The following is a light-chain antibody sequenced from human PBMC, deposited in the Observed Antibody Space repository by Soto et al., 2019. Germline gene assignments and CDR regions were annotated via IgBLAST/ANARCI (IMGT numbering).Light chain of an antibody. CDR2: TAS. CDR1: QSISNY. Sequence: DIQMTQSPSSLSASVGDRVTITCRASQSISNYLNWYQQKPGKAPKLLIYTASSLPGGVPSRFSGSGSGTDFTLTISSLQTEDFATYYCQQSYSTPYTFGQGSNLEVK. V-gene: IGKV1-39*01. J-gene: IGKJ2*01. CDR3: QQSYSTPYT.